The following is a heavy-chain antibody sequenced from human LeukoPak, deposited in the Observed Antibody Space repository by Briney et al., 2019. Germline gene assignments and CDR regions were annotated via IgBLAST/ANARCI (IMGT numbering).Heavy chain of an antibody. CDR1: GGSFSGYY. D-gene: IGHD2-15*01. J-gene: IGHJ4*02. Sequence: SETLSLTCAVYGGSFSGYYWSWIRQPPGKGLEWIGEITHSGSTNYIPSLKSRVTISVDTSKNRFSLKLSSVTAADTAVYYCARREGEDVVVIAANLFDYWGQGTLVTVSS. CDR2: ITHSGST. CDR3: ARREGEDVVVIAANLFDY. V-gene: IGHV4-34*01.